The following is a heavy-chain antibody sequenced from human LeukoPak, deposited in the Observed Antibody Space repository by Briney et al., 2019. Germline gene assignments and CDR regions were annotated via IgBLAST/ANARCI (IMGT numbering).Heavy chain of an antibody. CDR1: GFTFSSYV. J-gene: IGHJ3*01. CDR3: VRYTFVLHKRCSAFDV. CDR2: ISYDGSNK. V-gene: IGHV3-30*04. Sequence: GGPLRLSCAASGFTFSSYVMHVVRQAPGKGLGGVAVISYDGSNKYCADSVKGRFTICRDNAKSSLFLQMNSLRAKDTAVYYCVRYTFVLHKRCSAFDVWGQGTMVTVSA. D-gene: IGHD1-14*01.